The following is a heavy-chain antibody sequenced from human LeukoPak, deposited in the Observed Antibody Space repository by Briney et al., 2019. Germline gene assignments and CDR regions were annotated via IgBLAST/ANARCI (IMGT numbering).Heavy chain of an antibody. CDR2: MNPNSGST. V-gene: IGHV1-8*01. CDR1: GYTFTSYD. CDR3: ARIGRDMGGTIDY. Sequence: ASVKVSCKASGYTFTSYDINWVRQATGQGLEWMGWMNPNSGSTGYAQKFQGRVTMTRNTSISTAYMELSSQRSEDTAVYYCARIGRDMGGTIDYWGQGTLVTVSS. J-gene: IGHJ4*02. D-gene: IGHD1-7*01.